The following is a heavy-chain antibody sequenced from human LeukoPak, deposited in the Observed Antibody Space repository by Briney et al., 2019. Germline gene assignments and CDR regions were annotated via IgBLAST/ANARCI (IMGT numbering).Heavy chain of an antibody. CDR3: AKDSGGYTYVFDY. CDR1: GFTFSSYG. D-gene: IGHD5-18*01. V-gene: IGHV3-30*18. Sequence: PGGSLRLSCAASGFTFSSYGMHWARQAPGKGLEWVAVISYDGSNKYYADSVKGRFTISRDNSKNTLYLQMNSLRAEDTAVYYCAKDSGGYTYVFDYWGQGTLVTVSS. CDR2: ISYDGSNK. J-gene: IGHJ4*02.